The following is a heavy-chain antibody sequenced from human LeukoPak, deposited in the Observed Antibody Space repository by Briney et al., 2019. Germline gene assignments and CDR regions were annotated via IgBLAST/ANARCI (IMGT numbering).Heavy chain of an antibody. V-gene: IGHV3-21*01. Sequence: GESLRLSCAASGFAFSSYSMTWVRQAPGKGLEWVSSINVSPAYISYEDSVKGRFTISRDNDKNSLYLQVNSLRADDTAVYFCARDLNWGAGALDIWGQGTMVTVSS. CDR3: ARDLNWGAGALDI. D-gene: IGHD7-27*01. CDR2: INVSPAYI. CDR1: GFAFSSYS. J-gene: IGHJ3*02.